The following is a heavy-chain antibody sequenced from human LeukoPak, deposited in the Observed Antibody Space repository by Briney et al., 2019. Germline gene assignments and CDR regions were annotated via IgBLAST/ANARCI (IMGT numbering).Heavy chain of an antibody. CDR3: ARAGRAPRELPVDP. CDR2: IVALFSTT. J-gene: IGHJ5*02. Sequence: SVKVSCKASGGTFSSYAISWVRQAPGQGLEWMGGIVALFSTTNYAQKFQGRVTITADESTSTAYMELSSLRSEDTAVYYCARAGRAPRELPVDPWGQGTLVTVSS. CDR1: GGTFSSYA. D-gene: IGHD1-14*01. V-gene: IGHV1-69*13.